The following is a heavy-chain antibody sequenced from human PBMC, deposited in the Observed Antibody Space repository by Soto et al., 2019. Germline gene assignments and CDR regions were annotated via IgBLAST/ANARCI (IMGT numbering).Heavy chain of an antibody. CDR1: GFTFSSFW. Sequence: PGGSLRLSCAASGFTFSSFWMAWVRQAPGKGLEWLANIKEDGSMAYYLDSVKGRFTISKDNSKNTLYLQMNSLRAEDTAVYYCAKDWAPYCTGGSCPIDFWGQGTLVTVSS. V-gene: IGHV3-7*01. CDR3: AKDWAPYCTGGSCPIDF. J-gene: IGHJ4*02. D-gene: IGHD2-15*01. CDR2: IKEDGSMA.